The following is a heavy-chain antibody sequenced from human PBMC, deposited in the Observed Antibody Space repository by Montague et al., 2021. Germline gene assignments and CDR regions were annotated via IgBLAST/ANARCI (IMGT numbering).Heavy chain of an antibody. V-gene: IGHV3-7*03. D-gene: IGHD5-24*01. CDR1: GITFDYYW. CDR3: AKRMAIYKQLYYFDY. CDR2: INEDGSEK. Sequence: SLRLSCAASGITFDYYWMSWVRQAPGKGLEWVANINEDGSEKNYVDSVRGRFTVSRDNSKNTLYLQMNSLSPEDTAVYYCAKRMAIYKQLYYFDYWGQGALVTVSS. J-gene: IGHJ4*02.